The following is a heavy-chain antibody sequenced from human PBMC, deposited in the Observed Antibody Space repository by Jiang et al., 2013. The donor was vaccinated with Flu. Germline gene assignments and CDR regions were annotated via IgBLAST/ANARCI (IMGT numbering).Heavy chain of an antibody. V-gene: IGHV1-8*01. J-gene: IGHJ4*02. CDR3: ARDLGYCSSRTCPIYSIYYFDY. D-gene: IGHD2-2*01. CDR1: GYSFPSYD. CDR2: MNPNSGNT. Sequence: SGAEVKKPGASVKVSCEASGYSFPSYDINWVRQATGQGLEWMGWMNPNSGNTGYAQKFQGRVTMTRNTSVSTAYMELSSLTFDDTAVYYCARDLGYCSSRTCPIYSIYYFDYWGQGTLVTVSS.